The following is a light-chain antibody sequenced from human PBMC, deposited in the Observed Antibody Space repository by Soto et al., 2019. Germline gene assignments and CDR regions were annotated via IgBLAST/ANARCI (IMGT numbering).Light chain of an antibody. CDR3: QQRYSGVT. CDR2: EAS. CDR1: QSVSNC. J-gene: IGKJ4*01. V-gene: IGKV3-11*01. Sequence: EFVLTQSPATLSLSPGERAALCCRTSQSVSNCLAWYQQKPGQTPRLLIYEASNRATGIPARFSASGSGTDFTLTISSLEPEDFAVYYCQQRYSGVTFGGGTKVEIK.